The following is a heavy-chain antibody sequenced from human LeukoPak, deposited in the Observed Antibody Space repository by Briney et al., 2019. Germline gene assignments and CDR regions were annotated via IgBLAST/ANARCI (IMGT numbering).Heavy chain of an antibody. V-gene: IGHV4-59*01. CDR3: ARGRSTADY. Sequence: SETLSLTCTVSGGSISSYYWSWIRQPPGKGLEWIGYIYYSGSTNYNPSLKSRVTISVDTSKNQFSLKLSSVTAADTAVYYCARGRSTADYWGQGTLATVSS. D-gene: IGHD4-17*01. CDR2: IYYSGST. J-gene: IGHJ4*02. CDR1: GGSISSYY.